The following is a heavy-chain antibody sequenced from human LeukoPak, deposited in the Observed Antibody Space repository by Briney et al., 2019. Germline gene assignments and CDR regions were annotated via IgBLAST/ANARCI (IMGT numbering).Heavy chain of an antibody. CDR2: ISAYNGNT. Sequence: ASVKVSCKASGYTFTSYGINWVRQAPGQGLEWMGWISAYNGNTNYAQRLQGRVTMTTDTSTSTAYMELRSLRSDDTAVYYCARDHYYESSGYHPWGRGTLVTVSS. V-gene: IGHV1-18*01. J-gene: IGHJ5*02. CDR1: GYTFTSYG. D-gene: IGHD3-22*01. CDR3: ARDHYYESSGYHP.